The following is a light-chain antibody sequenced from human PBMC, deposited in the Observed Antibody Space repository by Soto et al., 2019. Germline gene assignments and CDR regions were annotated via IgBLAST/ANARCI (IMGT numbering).Light chain of an antibody. CDR2: EGN. CDR3: CSYGGSKTYV. CDR1: SSDVGSYNL. Sequence: QSALTQPPSVSGSPGQSVTISCTGTSSDVGSYNLVSWYQQHPGKAPKLMIFEGNKRPSGVSNRFSGSKYGNTASLTISGVHDDDEAAYYCCSYGGSKTYVFGTGTKVTVL. J-gene: IGLJ1*01. V-gene: IGLV2-23*01.